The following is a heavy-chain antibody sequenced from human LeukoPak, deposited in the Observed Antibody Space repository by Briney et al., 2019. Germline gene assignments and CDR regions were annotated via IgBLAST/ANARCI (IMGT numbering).Heavy chain of an antibody. CDR3: ARGRVGQWLVDAFDI. Sequence: GGSLRLSCAASGFTFSSYEMNWVRQAPGKGLEWVSYISSSGSTIYYADSVKGRFTISRDNAKNSLYLQMNSLRAEDTAVYYCARGRVGQWLVDAFDIWGQGTMVTVSS. D-gene: IGHD6-19*01. J-gene: IGHJ3*02. V-gene: IGHV3-48*03. CDR2: ISSSGSTI. CDR1: GFTFSSYE.